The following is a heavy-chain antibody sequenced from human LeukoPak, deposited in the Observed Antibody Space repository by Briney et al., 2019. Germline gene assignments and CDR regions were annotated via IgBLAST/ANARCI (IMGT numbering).Heavy chain of an antibody. Sequence: GGSLGLSCAASGFTFSSYGMSWVRQAPGKGLEWVSAISGSGGSTYYADSVKGRFTISRDNSKNTLYLQMNSLRAEDTAVYYCAKGYRITMIVHFDYWGQGTLVTVSS. J-gene: IGHJ4*02. V-gene: IGHV3-23*01. D-gene: IGHD3-22*01. CDR1: GFTFSSYG. CDR3: AKGYRITMIVHFDY. CDR2: ISGSGGST.